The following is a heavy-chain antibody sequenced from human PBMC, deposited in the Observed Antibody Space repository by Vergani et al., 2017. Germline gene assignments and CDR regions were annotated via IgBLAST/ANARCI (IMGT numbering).Heavy chain of an antibody. D-gene: IGHD1-26*01. Sequence: QVQLQESGPGLVKPWETLSLIFNVSDFSITSGDYWGWIRQPPGKGLEGIGTTYHSGRTYYNPSIRSRLTISVDTSKNQFSLTLRSVTAADTAVYHCGSLDGSLRENWGQGTLVTVSS. CDR1: DFSITSGDY. CDR2: TYHSGRT. J-gene: IGHJ4*02. CDR3: GSLDGSLREN. V-gene: IGHV4-38-2*02.